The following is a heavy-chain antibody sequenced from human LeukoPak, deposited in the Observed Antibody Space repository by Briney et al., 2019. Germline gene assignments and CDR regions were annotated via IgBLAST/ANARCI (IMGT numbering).Heavy chain of an antibody. J-gene: IGHJ6*02. CDR1: GYTLTELS. Sequence: GASVKVSCKVSGYTLTELSMHWVRQAPGKGLEWMGGFDPEDGETIYAQKFQGRVTMIEDTSTDTAYMELSSLRSEDTAVYYCATASLPAAISYGMDVWGQGTTVTVSS. CDR3: ATASLPAAISYGMDV. CDR2: FDPEDGET. D-gene: IGHD2-2*02. V-gene: IGHV1-24*01.